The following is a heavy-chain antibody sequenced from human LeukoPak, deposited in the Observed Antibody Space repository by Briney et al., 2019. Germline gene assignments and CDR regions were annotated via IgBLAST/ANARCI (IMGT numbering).Heavy chain of an antibody. CDR3: ASGIAAAELDP. D-gene: IGHD6-13*01. CDR2: IYYSGST. Sequence: SETLSLTCTVSGVSISSYYWSWIRQPPGKGLEWIGYIYYSGSTNYNPSLKSRVTISVDTSKNQFSLKLSSVTAADTAVYYCASGIAAAELDPWGQGTLVTVSS. V-gene: IGHV4-59*12. CDR1: GVSISSYY. J-gene: IGHJ5*02.